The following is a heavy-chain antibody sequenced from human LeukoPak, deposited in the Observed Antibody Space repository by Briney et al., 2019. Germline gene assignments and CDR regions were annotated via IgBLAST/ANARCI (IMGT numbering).Heavy chain of an antibody. CDR1: GGSISSYY. V-gene: IGHV4-59*01. CDR3: ARSEGYCSGGSCYGYLDY. J-gene: IGHJ4*02. D-gene: IGHD2-15*01. Sequence: SETLSLTCTVSGGSISSYYWSWLRQPPGKGLEGVGYIYYSGSTNYNPSLKSRVTISVDTSQNQFSLKLSSVTAADTAVYYCARSEGYCSGGSCYGYLDYWGQGTLVTVSS. CDR2: IYYSGST.